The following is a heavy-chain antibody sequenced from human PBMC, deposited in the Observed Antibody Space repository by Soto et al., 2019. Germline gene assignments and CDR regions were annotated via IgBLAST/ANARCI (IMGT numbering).Heavy chain of an antibody. CDR3: ARAGRYNSXGYYPDS. J-gene: IGHJ4*02. CDR2: MNPSSGNT. V-gene: IGHV1-8*01. D-gene: IGHD3-22*01. CDR1: GYTFTSYD. Sequence: ASVKVSCKASGYTFTSYDVNWVRQATGEGLEWMGWMNPSSGNTGYARKFQGRVTMTSNTSIGTAYMELTSLGSEDTAVYYCARAGRYNSXGYYPDSWGQGTPVTVSS.